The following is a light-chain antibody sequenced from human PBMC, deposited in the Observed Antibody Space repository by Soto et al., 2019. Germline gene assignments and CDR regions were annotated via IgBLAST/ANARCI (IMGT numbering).Light chain of an antibody. CDR2: TAS. Sequence: DIQMTQSPSTLSASVGDRVTITCRASHSISSWLAWYQQKPGKAPKLLIYTASSLESGVPSRFSGSGSATEFTLTISILPPDYFASYYCQQYNSYWTFGQGTKVAIK. CDR3: QQYNSYWT. CDR1: HSISSW. J-gene: IGKJ1*01. V-gene: IGKV1-5*03.